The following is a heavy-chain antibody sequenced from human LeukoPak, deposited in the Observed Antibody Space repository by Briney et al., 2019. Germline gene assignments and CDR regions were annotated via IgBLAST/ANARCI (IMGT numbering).Heavy chain of an antibody. CDR1: GYTFTGYY. D-gene: IGHD3-3*01. CDR3: ASQGPHYDFWSGYSNWFDP. Sequence: ASVKVSCKASGYTFTGYYMHWVRQAPGQGLEWMGRINPNSGGTNYAQKFQGRITITRDTSISTAYTELSRLRSDDTAVYYCASQGPHYDFWSGYSNWFDPWGQGTLVTVSS. CDR2: INPNSGGT. V-gene: IGHV1-2*06. J-gene: IGHJ5*02.